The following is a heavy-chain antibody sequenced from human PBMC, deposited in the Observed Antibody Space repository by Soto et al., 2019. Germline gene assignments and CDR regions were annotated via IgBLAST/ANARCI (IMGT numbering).Heavy chain of an antibody. J-gene: IGHJ3*02. V-gene: IGHV1-2*02. CDR3: ARGGGVGVAGSAAFDM. D-gene: IGHD3-3*01. CDR1: GYPVTAYY. Sequence: QLHLVQSGAVVKKPGASVTVSCSASGYPVTAYYMHWVRQAPGRGLEWMGGINPATGAAKYTQTFQGRVTIARDTSTSTVFKELGGLTSEDTAVFYWARGGGVGVAGSAAFDMWGQGTLVTVSS. CDR2: INPATGAA.